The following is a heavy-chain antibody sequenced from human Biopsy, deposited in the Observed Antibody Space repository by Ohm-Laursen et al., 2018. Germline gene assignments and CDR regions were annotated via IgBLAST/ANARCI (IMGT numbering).Heavy chain of an antibody. J-gene: IGHJ6*02. V-gene: IGHV4-59*02. CDR2: IYYSVMT. Sequence: SDTLSLTWGVSGDSVTKYYWSWIRQPPGKGLEWIGHIYYSVMTNYNPSLQSRVSISVDTSRNQVSLTLRSVTAADTAVYYCARDSGILNYGNFKYYHYYGMDVWGQGTKVTVSS. CDR3: ARDSGILNYGNFKYYHYYGMDV. CDR1: GDSVTKYY. D-gene: IGHD4-11*01.